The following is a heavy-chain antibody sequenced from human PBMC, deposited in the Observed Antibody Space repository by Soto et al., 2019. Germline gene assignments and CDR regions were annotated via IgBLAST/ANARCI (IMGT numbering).Heavy chain of an antibody. CDR1: VFSVNPTSF. D-gene: IGHD2-15*01. CDR2: INPNSGDR. CDR3: GSPRSGPSPDVGH. Sequence: ASVKVSCKASVFSVNPTSFIPWVRRAPGQGLEWMGSINPNSGDRNYAQNFQGRVTMTRDTSSSTAYMEVSSLTSDDTAVYYCGSPRSGPSPDVGHWGHGTVVTVSS. V-gene: IGHV1-2*02. J-gene: IGHJ4*01.